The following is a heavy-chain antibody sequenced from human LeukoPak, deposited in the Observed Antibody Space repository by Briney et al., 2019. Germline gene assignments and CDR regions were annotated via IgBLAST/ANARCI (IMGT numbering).Heavy chain of an antibody. V-gene: IGHV3-30*02. D-gene: IGHD3-10*01. CDR1: GFTFSSYG. CDR2: IRSDGSNK. J-gene: IGHJ4*02. Sequence: PGGSLRLSCAASGFTFSSYGMHWVRQAPGKGLEWVAFIRSDGSNKYYPDSVKGIFTISRNNSKNPLHLQMTGLGAEDTALYYCAKKYGSGSYNFDYWGQGTLVTVSS. CDR3: AKKYGSGSYNFDY.